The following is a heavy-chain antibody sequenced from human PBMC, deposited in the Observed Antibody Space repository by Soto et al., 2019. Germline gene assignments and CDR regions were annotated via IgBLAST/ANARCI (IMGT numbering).Heavy chain of an antibody. D-gene: IGHD3-10*01. CDR2: MNPNSGNT. CDR1: GYTFTSYD. J-gene: IGHJ6*03. Sequence: ASVKVSCKASGYTFTSYDINWVRQATGQGLEWMGWMNPNSGNTGYAQKFQGRVTMTRNNSISTAYMELSSLRSEDTAVYYCARGVDYGSGSGYYYYYYYMDVWGKGTTVTVSS. CDR3: ARGVDYGSGSGYYYYYYYMDV. V-gene: IGHV1-8*01.